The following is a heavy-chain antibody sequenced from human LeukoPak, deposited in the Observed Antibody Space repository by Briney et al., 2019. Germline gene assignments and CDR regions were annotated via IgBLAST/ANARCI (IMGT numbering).Heavy chain of an antibody. CDR1: GFTLTTYA. V-gene: IGHV3-23*01. Sequence: PGGSLRLSCAVSGFTLTTYAMGWVRQAPGKGLEWVSAISGSGEATWYADSVKGRFSISRDTSKNTLFLQMNSLRADDTALYYCAKDRAYPNDVFDIWGQGTMVTVS. CDR2: ISGSGEAT. CDR3: AKDRAYPNDVFDI. D-gene: IGHD2-21*01. J-gene: IGHJ3*02.